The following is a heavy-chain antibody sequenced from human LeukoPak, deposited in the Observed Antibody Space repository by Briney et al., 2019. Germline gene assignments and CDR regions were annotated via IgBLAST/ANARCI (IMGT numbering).Heavy chain of an antibody. CDR2: ISYDGSNI. D-gene: IGHD3-22*01. CDR3: ARDYSSGYYRTFDY. J-gene: IGHJ4*02. Sequence: GRSLRLSCAASGFTFSSYAMHWVRQAPGKGLEWVAVISYDGSNIYYADSVKGRFTTSRDNSKNTLYLQVNSLRAEDTAVYYCARDYSSGYYRTFDYWGQGTLVTVSS. CDR1: GFTFSSYA. V-gene: IGHV3-30*04.